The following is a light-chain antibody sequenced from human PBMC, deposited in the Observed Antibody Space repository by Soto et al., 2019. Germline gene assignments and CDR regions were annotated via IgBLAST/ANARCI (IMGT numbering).Light chain of an antibody. J-gene: IGLJ1*01. CDR2: EAT. Sequence: QSVLTQPASVSGSPGQSITISCTGTSGDVGTYDLVSWYQHHPGAAPKLMIYEATRRPSGVPDRFSGSKSGNTASLTVSGLQAEDEAEYYCSSYAGNKNLVFGTGTKLTVL. CDR1: SGDVGTYDL. CDR3: SSYAGNKNLV. V-gene: IGLV2-14*02.